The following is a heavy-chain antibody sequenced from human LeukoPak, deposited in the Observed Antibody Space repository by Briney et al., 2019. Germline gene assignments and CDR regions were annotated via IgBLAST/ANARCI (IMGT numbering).Heavy chain of an antibody. J-gene: IGHJ4*02. D-gene: IGHD3-10*01. CDR2: IYYSGST. CDR3: ARASDYGSGSYSIGYYFDY. Sequence: SETLSLTCTVSGGSISSSSYYWGWIRQPPGKGLEWIGSIYYSGSTYYNPSLKSRVTISVDTSKNQFSLKLSSVTAADTAVYYCARASDYGSGSYSIGYYFDYWGQGTLVTVSS. V-gene: IGHV4-39*07. CDR1: GGSISSSSYY.